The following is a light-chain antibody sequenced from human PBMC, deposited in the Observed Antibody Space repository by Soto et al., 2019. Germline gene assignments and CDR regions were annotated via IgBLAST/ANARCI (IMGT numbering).Light chain of an antibody. V-gene: IGLV2-8*01. CDR1: SSDVGGYNY. J-gene: IGLJ1*01. CDR2: EVS. CDR3: SSYADSNIYV. Sequence: QSALTQPPSVSASPGQSVTISCTGTSSDVGGYNYVSWYQQHPGKAPKLMIYEVSERPSGVPDRFSGSKSGNTASLTVSGLQAEDEADYYCSSYADSNIYVFGTGTKLTVL.